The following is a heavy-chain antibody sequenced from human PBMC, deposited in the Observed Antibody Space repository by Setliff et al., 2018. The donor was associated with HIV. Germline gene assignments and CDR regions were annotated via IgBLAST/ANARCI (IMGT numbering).Heavy chain of an antibody. V-gene: IGHV5-10-1*01. CDR2: IDPSDSYT. CDR3: VTAMVHYYYSMDV. D-gene: IGHD5-18*01. J-gene: IGHJ6*02. CDR1: GYSFTSYW. Sequence: GESLKISCKGSGYSFTSYWISWVRQMPGKGLEWMGRIDPSDSYTNYSPSFQGHVTISADKSISTAYLQWSSLKASDTAMYYCVTAMVHYYYSMDVWGQGTTVTVSS.